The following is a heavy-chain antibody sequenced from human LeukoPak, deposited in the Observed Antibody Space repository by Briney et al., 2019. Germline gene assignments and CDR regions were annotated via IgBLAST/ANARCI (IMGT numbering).Heavy chain of an antibody. CDR1: GGTFSSYY. V-gene: IGHV1-2*04. D-gene: IGHD5-12*01. CDR3: ARAGEEVATIFVLGL. Sequence: ASVKVSCKASGGTFSSYYMHWVRQAPGQGLEWMGWINPNSGGTNYAQKFQGWVTMTRDTSISTAYMELSRLRSDDTAVYYCARAGEEVATIFVLGLWGQGTLVTVSS. CDR2: INPNSGGT. J-gene: IGHJ4*02.